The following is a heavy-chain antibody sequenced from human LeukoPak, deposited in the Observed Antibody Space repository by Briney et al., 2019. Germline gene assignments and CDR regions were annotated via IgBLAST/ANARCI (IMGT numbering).Heavy chain of an antibody. V-gene: IGHV3-66*01. D-gene: IGHD5-18*01. Sequence: GGSLRLSCAASGFTVSSNYMSWVRQAPGKGLEWVSVIYSGGSTYYADSVKGRFTISRDNSKNTLYLQMNSLRAEDTAVYCCARGGVAGYSYGYGVPPPANWFDPWGQGTLVTVSS. CDR2: IYSGGST. CDR1: GFTVSSNY. CDR3: ARGGVAGYSYGYGVPPPANWFDP. J-gene: IGHJ5*02.